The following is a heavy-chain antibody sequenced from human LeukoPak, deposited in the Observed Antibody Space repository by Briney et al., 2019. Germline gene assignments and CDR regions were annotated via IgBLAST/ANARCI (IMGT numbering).Heavy chain of an antibody. CDR3: ARDLAGYSNDRDFGMDV. CDR1: GFTFNSYG. CDR2: ISYDGRNK. D-gene: IGHD4-11*01. V-gene: IGHV3-30*03. J-gene: IGHJ6*02. Sequence: GGSLRLSCAGSGFTFNSYGMHWVRQAPGKGPEWVAVISYDGRNKFYADSVKGRFTISRDNSKNTLYLQMNSLGAEDTALYHCARDLAGYSNDRDFGMDVWGQGTTVTVSS.